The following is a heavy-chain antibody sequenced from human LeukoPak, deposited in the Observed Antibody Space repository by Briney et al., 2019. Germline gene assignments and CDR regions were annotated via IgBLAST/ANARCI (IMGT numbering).Heavy chain of an antibody. D-gene: IGHD6-19*01. CDR2: IYYSGST. J-gene: IGHJ4*02. V-gene: IGHV4-39*07. Sequence: SETLSLTCTVSGGSTSSSSYYWGWIRQPPGKGLEWIGSIYYSGSTYYNPSLKSRVTISVDTSKNQFSLKLSSVTAADTAVYYCARDSNSGWPYYLDYWGQGTLVTVFS. CDR1: GGSTSSSSYY. CDR3: ARDSNSGWPYYLDY.